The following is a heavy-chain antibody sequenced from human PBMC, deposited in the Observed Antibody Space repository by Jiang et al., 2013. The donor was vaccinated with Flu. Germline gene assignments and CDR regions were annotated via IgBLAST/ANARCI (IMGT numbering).Heavy chain of an antibody. D-gene: IGHD3-10*01. Sequence: GPGLVKPSQTLSLTCTVSGGSISSGSYYWSWIRQPAGKGLEWIGRIYTSGSTNYNPSLKSRVTISVDTSKNQFSLKLSSVTAADTAVYYCARALALNEGSWAATSTYIDYWGQGTLVTVSS. V-gene: IGHV4-61*02. CDR3: ARALALNEGSWAATSTYIDY. CDR1: GGSISSGSYY. J-gene: IGHJ4*02. CDR2: IYTSGST.